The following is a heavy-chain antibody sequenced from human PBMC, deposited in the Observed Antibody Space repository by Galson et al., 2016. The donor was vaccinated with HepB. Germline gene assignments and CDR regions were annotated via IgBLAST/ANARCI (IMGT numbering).Heavy chain of an antibody. Sequence: SLRLSCAASGFTFSSYSMTWVRQAPGKGLEWVANINQDGSEKHYLDSVRGRFTISRDNSKNILYLQMKSLRAEDTALYYCAKDLGDRVGTVYYYMDAWGKGTTVTVS. CDR1: GFTFSSYS. V-gene: IGHV3-7*05. D-gene: IGHD3-16*01. CDR2: INQDGSEK. CDR3: AKDLGDRVGTVYYYMDA. J-gene: IGHJ6*03.